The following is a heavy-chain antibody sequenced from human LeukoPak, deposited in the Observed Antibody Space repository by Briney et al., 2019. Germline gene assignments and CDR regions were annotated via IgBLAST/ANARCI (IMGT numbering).Heavy chain of an antibody. V-gene: IGHV3-30*18. CDR2: ISYDGSNK. CDR3: AKGTTAMVFFDY. J-gene: IGHJ4*02. D-gene: IGHD5-18*01. Sequence: PGGSLRLSCAASGFTFSSYGMHWVRQAPGKGLECVAVISYDGSNKYYADSVKGRFTISRDNSKNTLYLQMNSLRAEDTAVYYCAKGTTAMVFFDYWGQGTLVTVSS. CDR1: GFTFSSYG.